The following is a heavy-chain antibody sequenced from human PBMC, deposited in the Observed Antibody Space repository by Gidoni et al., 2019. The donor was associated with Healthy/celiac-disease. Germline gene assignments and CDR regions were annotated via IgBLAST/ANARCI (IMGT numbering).Heavy chain of an antibody. V-gene: IGHV4-38-2*02. Sequence: QVQLQESCPGLVKPSETLSLTCTVSGYPLSSGYYWGWIWQPPGKGLEWIGSIYHSGSTYYNQSLKSRVTISVDTSKNQFSLKLSSVTAADTAVYYCAREYCSGGSCYLGGGWFDPWGQGTLVTVSS. CDR2: IYHSGST. CDR3: AREYCSGGSCYLGGGWFDP. D-gene: IGHD2-15*01. CDR1: GYPLSSGYY. J-gene: IGHJ5*02.